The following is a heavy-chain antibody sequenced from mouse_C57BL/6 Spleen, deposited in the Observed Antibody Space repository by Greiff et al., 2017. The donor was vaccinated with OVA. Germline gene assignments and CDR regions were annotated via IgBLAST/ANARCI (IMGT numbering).Heavy chain of an antibody. CDR3: ARGDYDYEYYFDY. D-gene: IGHD2-4*01. J-gene: IGHJ2*01. Sequence: EVHLVESGGGLVKPGGSLKLSCAASGFTFSDYGMHWVRQAPETGLEWVAYISSGSSTIYYADTVKGRFTISRDNAKNTLFLQMTSLRSEDTAMYYCARGDYDYEYYFDYWGQGTTLTVSS. V-gene: IGHV5-17*01. CDR2: ISSGSSTI. CDR1: GFTFSDYG.